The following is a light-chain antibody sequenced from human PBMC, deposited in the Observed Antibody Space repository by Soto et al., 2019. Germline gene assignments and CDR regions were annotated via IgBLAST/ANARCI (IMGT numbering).Light chain of an antibody. CDR2: LTSDGSH. CDR1: SGHSSNT. V-gene: IGLV4-69*01. J-gene: IGLJ3*02. CDR3: QAWDTGFHWV. Sequence: QPVLTQSPSASASLGASVKLTCTLSSGHSSNTIAWHQQQPEKGPRYLMKLTSDGSHTRGDGIPDRFSGSSSGAERYLTISSLQSEDEAEYYCQAWDTGFHWVFGGGTKLTVL.